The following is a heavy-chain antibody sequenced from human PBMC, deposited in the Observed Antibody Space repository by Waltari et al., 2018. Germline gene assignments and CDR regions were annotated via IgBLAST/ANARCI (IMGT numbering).Heavy chain of an antibody. CDR2: IYSAGGT. CDR3: AKLSQWLFGMDV. D-gene: IGHD6-19*01. Sequence: EVYLVESGGGLIQPGGSPSLSCAASGFPVSTSIMTWVRQAPGKGLEWVSLIYSAGGTYYADSVKGRFTISRDNSKNTLHLQMNSVRAEDTAVYYCAKLSQWLFGMDVWGQGTTVSVSS. V-gene: IGHV3-53*01. CDR1: GFPVSTSI. J-gene: IGHJ6*02.